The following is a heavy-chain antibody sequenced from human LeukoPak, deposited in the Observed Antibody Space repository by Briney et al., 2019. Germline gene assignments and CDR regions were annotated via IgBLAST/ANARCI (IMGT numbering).Heavy chain of an antibody. CDR1: GGSISSYY. CDR3: AREAAFSSGYLYYYYYYMDV. V-gene: IGHV4-4*07. D-gene: IGHD3-22*01. J-gene: IGHJ6*03. Sequence: PSETLSLTCTVSGGSISSYYWSWIRQPAGKGLEWIGRIYTSGSTNYNPSPKSRVTMSVDTSKNQFSLKLSSVTAADTAVYYCAREAAFSSGYLYYYYYYMDVWGKGTTVTVSS. CDR2: IYTSGST.